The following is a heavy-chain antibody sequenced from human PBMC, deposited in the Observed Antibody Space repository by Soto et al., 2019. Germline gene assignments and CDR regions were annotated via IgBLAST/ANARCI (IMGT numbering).Heavy chain of an antibody. V-gene: IGHV1-69*06. CDR3: ARGSYSGSFGAAGS. D-gene: IGHD1-26*01. J-gene: IGHJ5*02. CDR2: ITPLFGTA. Sequence: QVQLVQSGAGVKKPGSSVKVSCKASGGTFTNNAVSWVRQAPGQGLEWMGGITPLFGTATYAQKFQGRVTITADKSTNTAYMELSSLTSEDTATYYCARGSYSGSFGAAGSWGQGTLVSVSS. CDR1: GGTFTNNA.